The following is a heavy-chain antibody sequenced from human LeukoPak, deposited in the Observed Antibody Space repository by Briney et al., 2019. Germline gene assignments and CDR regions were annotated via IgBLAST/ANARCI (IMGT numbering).Heavy chain of an antibody. D-gene: IGHD2-2*02. Sequence: PGGSLRLSCAASGFPFRNYGMHWVRQAPGKGLEWVAIIWYDGSKTYYADSVKGRFTISRDNLSNTLYLQMNSLRAEDTALYFCARAPYTIGRSFYFDSWGQGTLVTVSS. J-gene: IGHJ4*02. CDR3: ARAPYTIGRSFYFDS. CDR2: IWYDGSKT. CDR1: GFPFRNYG. V-gene: IGHV3-33*01.